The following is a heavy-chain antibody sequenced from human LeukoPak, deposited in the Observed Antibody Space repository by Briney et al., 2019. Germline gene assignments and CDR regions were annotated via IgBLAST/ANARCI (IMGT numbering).Heavy chain of an antibody. CDR2: IYYSGST. D-gene: IGHD4-17*01. CDR3: ARHVGGRVTTGFDQ. J-gene: IGHJ4*02. V-gene: IGHV4-39*01. CDR1: GGXMSTTTYY. Sequence: PSETLSLTCTVSGGXMSTTTYYWGWIRQPPGKGLEWIGSIYYSGSTFYNPSLKSRVTMSVDTSKNQFSLKLSSVTAADTAVYSCARHVGGRVTTGFDQWGQGTLVTVSS.